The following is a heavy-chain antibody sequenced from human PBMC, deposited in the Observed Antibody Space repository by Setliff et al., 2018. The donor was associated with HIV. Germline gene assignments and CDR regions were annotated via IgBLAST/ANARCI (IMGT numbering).Heavy chain of an antibody. CDR1: GYTFTSYY. J-gene: IGHJ3*02. V-gene: IGHV1-46*04. CDR3: ATITVAGTGAFDI. D-gene: IGHD6-19*01. CDR2: INPSGGST. Sequence: AASVKVSCKASGYTFTSYYIHWVRQAPGQGLEWMGLINPSGGSTNYAQNMQGRVTMTTDTSTTTAYMELRSLRSDDTAVYYCATITVAGTGAFDIWGQGTMVTVSS.